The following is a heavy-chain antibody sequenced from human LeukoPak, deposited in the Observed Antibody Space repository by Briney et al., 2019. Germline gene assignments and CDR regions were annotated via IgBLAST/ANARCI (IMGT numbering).Heavy chain of an antibody. CDR3: ARGSAVAGTGVDY. CDR2: IYHSGST. Sequence: SETLSLTYAVSGGSISSGGYSWSWIWQPPGKGLEWIGYIYHSGSTYYNPSLKSRVTISVDRSKNQFSLKLSSVTAADTAVYYCARGSAVAGTGVDYWGQGTLVTVSS. CDR1: GGSISSGGYS. J-gene: IGHJ4*02. D-gene: IGHD6-19*01. V-gene: IGHV4-30-2*01.